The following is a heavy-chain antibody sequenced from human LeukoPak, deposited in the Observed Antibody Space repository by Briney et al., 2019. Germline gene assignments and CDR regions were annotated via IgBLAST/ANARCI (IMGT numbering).Heavy chain of an antibody. V-gene: IGHV1-2*04. J-gene: IGHJ4*02. D-gene: IGHD3-9*01. CDR2: INPNSGGT. CDR3: ARGPELLRYFDWLLWTLDY. Sequence: ASVKVSCKASGYTFTGYYMHWVRQAPGQGLEWMGRINPNSGGTNYAQKFQGWVTMTRDTSISTAYMELSRLRSDDTAVYYCARGPELLRYFDWLLWTLDYWGQGTLVTVSS. CDR1: GYTFTGYY.